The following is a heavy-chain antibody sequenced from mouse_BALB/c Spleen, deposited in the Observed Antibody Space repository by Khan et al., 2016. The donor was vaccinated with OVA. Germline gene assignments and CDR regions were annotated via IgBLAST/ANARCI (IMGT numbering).Heavy chain of an antibody. Sequence: EVQLQESGPGLVKPSQTVSLTCTVTGISITSGNYRWSWIRQFPGNKLEWIGNIYYSGTVTYNPSLTSRTTITRDTSKNQFFLEMNSLTAEDTATYYFARDYGSLYWYVDVWGAGTTVTVSS. J-gene: IGHJ1*01. V-gene: IGHV3-5*02. D-gene: IGHD1-1*01. CDR1: GISITSGNYR. CDR3: ARDYGSLYWYVDV. CDR2: IYYSGTV.